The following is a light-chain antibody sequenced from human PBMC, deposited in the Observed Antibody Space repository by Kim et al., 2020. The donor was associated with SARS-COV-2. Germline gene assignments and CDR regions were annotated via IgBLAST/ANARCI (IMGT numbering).Light chain of an antibody. CDR2: AAS. Sequence: AGESAPLSCRASQSGSSSYLAWYQQKPGQAPRLLIYAASSRATGIPDRFSGSGSGTDFTLTISRLEPEDFAVYYCQQYGRSPPWTFGQGTKVDIK. J-gene: IGKJ1*01. CDR3: QQYGRSPPWT. CDR1: QSGSSSY. V-gene: IGKV3-20*01.